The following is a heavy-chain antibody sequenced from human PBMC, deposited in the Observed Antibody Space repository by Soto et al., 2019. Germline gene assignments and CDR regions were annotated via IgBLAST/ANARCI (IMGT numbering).Heavy chain of an antibody. CDR1: GFTFSSYA. CDR2: ISGSGGST. CDR3: AKTVTSSYWYFDL. V-gene: IGHV3-23*01. D-gene: IGHD4-17*01. Sequence: EVQLLKSGGGLVQPGGSLRLSCAVSGFTFSSYAMSWFRQAPGKGLEWVSVISGSGGSTYYADSVKGRFTISRDNSKNTLYLQMNSLRAKDTAIYYCAKTVTSSYWYFDLWGRGTLVTVSS. J-gene: IGHJ2*01.